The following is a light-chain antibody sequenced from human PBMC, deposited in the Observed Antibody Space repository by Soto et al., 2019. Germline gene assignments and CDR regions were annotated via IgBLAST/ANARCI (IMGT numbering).Light chain of an antibody. CDR3: QQYGSSQS. V-gene: IGKV3-20*01. CDR2: GAS. Sequence: EIVLTQSPGTLSLSPGERATLSCRASQSVSSGYLAWYQQKPGQAPRLLIYGASSRATGIPDRVSGSGSGTDFTLTISRLEPEDFAVYYCQQYGSSQSVGQGTKVEIK. CDR1: QSVSSGY. J-gene: IGKJ1*01.